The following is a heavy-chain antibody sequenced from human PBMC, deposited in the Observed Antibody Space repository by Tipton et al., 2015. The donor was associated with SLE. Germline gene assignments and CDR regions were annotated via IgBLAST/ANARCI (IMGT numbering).Heavy chain of an antibody. V-gene: IGHV4-39*07. J-gene: IGHJ4*02. CDR2: IYYSGST. Sequence: TLSLTCTVSGGSISSSSYYWGWIRQPPGKGLEWIGSIYYSGSTNYNPSLRSRVTISVDTSKNQLSLQLSSVTTADTAVSYCAGGDPQGLAPFDYWGQGTLVTVSS. CDR3: AGGDPQGLAPFDY. CDR1: GGSISSSSYY.